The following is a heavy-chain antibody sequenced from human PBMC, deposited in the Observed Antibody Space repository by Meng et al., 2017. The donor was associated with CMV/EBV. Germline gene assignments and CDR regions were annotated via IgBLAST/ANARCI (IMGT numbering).Heavy chain of an antibody. D-gene: IGHD1-26*01. V-gene: IGHV1-46*01. J-gene: IGHJ4*02. Sequence: SCKASGYTFTSCYMHWVRQAPGQGLKWMGIINPSGGSTSYAQKFQGRVTMTRDTSTSTVYMELSSLRSEDTAVYYCARGDKRSYWGYWGQGTLVTVSS. CDR1: GYTFTSCY. CDR3: ARGDKRSYWGY. CDR2: INPSGGST.